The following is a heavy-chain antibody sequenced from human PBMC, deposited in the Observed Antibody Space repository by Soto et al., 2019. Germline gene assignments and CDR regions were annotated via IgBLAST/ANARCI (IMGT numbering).Heavy chain of an antibody. CDR1: GGSISSYY. J-gene: IGHJ1*01. V-gene: IGHV4-59*01. CDR3: ARDGAAAGEYFQH. CDR2: IYYSGST. Sequence: QVQLQESGPGLVKPSETLSLTCTVSGGSISSYYWSWIRQPPGKGLEWIGYIYYSGSTNYNPSLRSRVTISVDTSKNQFSLKLSSVTAADTAVYYCARDGAAAGEYFQHWGQGTLVTVSS. D-gene: IGHD6-13*01.